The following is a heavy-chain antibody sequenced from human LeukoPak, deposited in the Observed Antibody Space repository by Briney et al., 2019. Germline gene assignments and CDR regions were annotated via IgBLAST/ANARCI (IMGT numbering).Heavy chain of an antibody. J-gene: IGHJ4*02. Sequence: GKSLRLSCAASGFTFSSYGMHWVRQAPGKGLEWVAVIWYDGSNKYYADSVKGRFTISRDNSKNTLYLQMNSLRAEDTAVYYCARGVVVPAAMGYYFDYWGQGTLVTISS. V-gene: IGHV3-33*01. D-gene: IGHD2-2*01. CDR3: ARGVVVPAAMGYYFDY. CDR1: GFTFSSYG. CDR2: IWYDGSNK.